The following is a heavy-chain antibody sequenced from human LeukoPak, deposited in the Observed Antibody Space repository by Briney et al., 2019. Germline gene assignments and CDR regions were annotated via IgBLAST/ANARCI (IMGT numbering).Heavy chain of an antibody. CDR3: ARPRGYYYDSSGYYSYDY. CDR1: GYTFTSYG. J-gene: IGHJ4*02. CDR2: ISAYNGNT. V-gene: IGHV1-18*01. Sequence: GASVKVSCKASGYTFTSYGISWVRQAPGQGLEWMGWISAYNGNTNYAQKLQGRVTMTTDTSTSTAYMGLRSLRSDDTAVYYCARPRGYYYDSSGYYSYDYWGQGTPVTVSS. D-gene: IGHD3-22*01.